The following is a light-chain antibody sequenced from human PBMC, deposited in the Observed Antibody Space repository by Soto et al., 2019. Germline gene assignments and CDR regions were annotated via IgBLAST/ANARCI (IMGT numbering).Light chain of an antibody. CDR3: SSYTSSSTLSYV. CDR1: SSNIGAGYD. CDR2: GNS. J-gene: IGLJ1*01. V-gene: IGLV1-40*01. Sequence: QSVLPQPPSVSGAPGQRVTISCTGSSSNIGAGYDVHWYQQLPGTAPKLLINGNSNRPSGVSNRFSGSKSGNTASLTISGLQAEDEADYYCSSYTSSSTLSYVFGTGTKVTVL.